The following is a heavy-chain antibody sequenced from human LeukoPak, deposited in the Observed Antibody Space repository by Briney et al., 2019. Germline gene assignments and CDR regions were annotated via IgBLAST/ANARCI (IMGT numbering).Heavy chain of an antibody. Sequence: GGSLRLSCAASGFTFSSYSMNWVRQAPGKGLEWVSSISSSSSYIYYADSVKGRFTISRDKAKNSLYLQMNSLRAEDTAVYYCARDRAKYQLLSAGYFDYWGQGTLVTVSS. V-gene: IGHV3-21*01. D-gene: IGHD2-2*01. CDR2: ISSSSSYI. J-gene: IGHJ4*02. CDR3: ARDRAKYQLLSAGYFDY. CDR1: GFTFSSYS.